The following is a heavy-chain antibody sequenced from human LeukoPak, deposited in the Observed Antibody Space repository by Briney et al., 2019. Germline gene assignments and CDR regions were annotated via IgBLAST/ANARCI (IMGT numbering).Heavy chain of an antibody. CDR3: AKNGYGYYFGY. D-gene: IGHD3-16*01. J-gene: IGHJ4*02. CDR2: ISAYNGNT. V-gene: IGHV1-18*01. Sequence: ASVKVSCKASGYTFTSYGISWVRQAPGEGVEWMGWISAYNGNTNYAQKLQGRVTMNRDRTKSRAYMELRSLRSDATAVYYCAKNGYGYYFGYWGQGTLVTVSS. CDR1: GYTFTSYG.